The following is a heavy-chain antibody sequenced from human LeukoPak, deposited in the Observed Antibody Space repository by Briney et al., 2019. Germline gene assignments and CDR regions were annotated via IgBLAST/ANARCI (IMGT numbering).Heavy chain of an antibody. CDR1: GYSFSIYW. CDR3: ARQDPAGEYYFDH. Sequence: GEPLKISCEASGYSFSIYWIGWVRQMPGKGLEWMGIIYPGDSDTRYSPSLQGQVTISADKSLSTAYLQWSGLKASDTAMYYCARQDPAGEYYFDHWGQGTLVTVST. D-gene: IGHD3-10*01. V-gene: IGHV5-51*01. J-gene: IGHJ4*02. CDR2: IYPGDSDT.